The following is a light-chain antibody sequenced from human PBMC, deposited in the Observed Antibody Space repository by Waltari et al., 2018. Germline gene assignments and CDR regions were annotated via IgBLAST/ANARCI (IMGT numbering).Light chain of an antibody. Sequence: QSALTQPASVSGSPGQSITISCTGTSRDGGNYNLVSWYQQYPGKAPKVMIYDDNRRPSGVSDRFSGSQSGNTASLTISGVQAEDEADYYCCSYAGSYTWVFGGGTKLTVL. CDR2: DDN. CDR1: SRDGGNYNL. CDR3: CSYAGSYTWV. J-gene: IGLJ3*02. V-gene: IGLV2-23*01.